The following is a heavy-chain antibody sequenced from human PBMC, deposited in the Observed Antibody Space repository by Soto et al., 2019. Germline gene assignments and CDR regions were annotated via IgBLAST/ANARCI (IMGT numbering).Heavy chain of an antibody. CDR1: WGSVSSNTAT. D-gene: IGHD3-3*02. Sequence: QVPLQQSGPGLVKPSQTLSLTCAISWGSVSSNTATWNWVRQSPSRGLEWLGRTYYRSNWNFDYALTVKSRITINPDSSKNQFSLQLNSLTPDDTAVYYCAGELAIHPGLGCWAPGTSVTVSS. CDR3: AGELAIHPGLGC. CDR2: TYYRSNWNF. V-gene: IGHV6-1*01. J-gene: IGHJ4*02.